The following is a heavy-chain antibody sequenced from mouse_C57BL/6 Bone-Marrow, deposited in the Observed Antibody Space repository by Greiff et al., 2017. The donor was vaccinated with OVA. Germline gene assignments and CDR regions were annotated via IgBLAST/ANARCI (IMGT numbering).Heavy chain of an antibody. CDR1: GYTFTSYW. J-gene: IGHJ1*03. D-gene: IGHD1-1*01. CDR2: IYPGSGST. Sequence: QVQLQQPGAELVKPGASVKMSCKASGYTFTSYWITWVKKRPGQGLEWIGDIYPGSGSTNYNEKFKSKATLTVDKSSSTAYMQLSSLTSEDSAVYYCARSNYGSSYWYFDVWGTGTTVTVSS. CDR3: ARSNYGSSYWYFDV. V-gene: IGHV1-55*01.